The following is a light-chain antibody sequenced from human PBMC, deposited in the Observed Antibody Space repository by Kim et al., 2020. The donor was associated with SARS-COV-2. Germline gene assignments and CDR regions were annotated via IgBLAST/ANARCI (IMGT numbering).Light chain of an antibody. CDR2: RDF. J-gene: IGLJ3*02. CDR3: QAWARSTILV. CDR1: NLGDNY. V-gene: IGLV3-1*01. Sequence: SYELTQPPSASVSPGQTANITCSGDNLGDNYVCWYQQKPGQAPMLVIYRDFRRHSGIPERFSGSNSGTTATLTISGVQTMDEAEYLCQAWARSTILVVGG.